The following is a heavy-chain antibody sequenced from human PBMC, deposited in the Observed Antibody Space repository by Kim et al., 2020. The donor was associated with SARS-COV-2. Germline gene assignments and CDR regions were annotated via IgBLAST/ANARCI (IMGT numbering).Heavy chain of an antibody. CDR1: GDSVSSDTAT. V-gene: IGHV6-1*01. J-gene: IGHJ4*02. CDR3: ARGTSALFDY. CDR2: TYFRSKWYF. Sequence: SQTLSLTRAISGDSVSSDTATWNWIRQSPSRGLEWLGMTYFRSKWYFDYAVSMKSRVAINPDTSKHQLSLQLNSVTPEDTAVYFCARGTSALFDYWGQGTLVTVSS. D-gene: IGHD2-15*01.